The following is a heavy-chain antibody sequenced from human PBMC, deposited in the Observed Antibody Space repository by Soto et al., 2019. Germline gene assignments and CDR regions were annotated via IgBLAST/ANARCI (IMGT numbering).Heavy chain of an antibody. Sequence: ASVKASCKASGYTFTSYDINWVRQATGQGLEWMGWMNPNSGNTGYAQKFQGRVTMTRNTSISTAYMELSSLRSEDTAVYYCATHLPYYDILTGYVHYYYYMDVWGKGTTVTVSS. CDR1: GYTFTSYD. CDR2: MNPNSGNT. D-gene: IGHD3-9*01. CDR3: ATHLPYYDILTGYVHYYYYMDV. J-gene: IGHJ6*03. V-gene: IGHV1-8*01.